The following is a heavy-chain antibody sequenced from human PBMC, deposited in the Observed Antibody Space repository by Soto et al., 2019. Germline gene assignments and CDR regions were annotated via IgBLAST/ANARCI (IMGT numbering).Heavy chain of an antibody. D-gene: IGHD2-21*02. J-gene: IGHJ6*02. CDR3: ARDLWGYCGTDCYPLDV. CDR2: IYYIKST. V-gene: IGHV4-61*08. Sequence: SETLSLTCTVSGGSISSGGYYWSWIRQHPGKGLEWIGYIYYIKSTYYNPSFKSRVTISVDTSKNQFSLKLTSVTAADTAVYYCARDLWGYCGTDCYPLDVWGQGTTVTVSS. CDR1: GGSISSGGYY.